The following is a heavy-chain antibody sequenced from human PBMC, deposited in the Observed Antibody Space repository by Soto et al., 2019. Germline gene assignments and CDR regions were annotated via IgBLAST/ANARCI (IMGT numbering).Heavy chain of an antibody. CDR2: ISWNSGSV. J-gene: IGHJ4*01. CDR1: GFTFADNA. V-gene: IGHV3-9*01. Sequence: EVQLVESGGDLVQPGRSLILACAASGFTFADNAMHWVRQAPGKGLEWVSGISWNSGSVLYADSVNGRFTISRDNARNSLYLQMNSLRLEDTALYYCAKKGSGSGYPFDYWGHGTLVTVSS. CDR3: AKKGSGSGYPFDY. D-gene: IGHD3-9*01.